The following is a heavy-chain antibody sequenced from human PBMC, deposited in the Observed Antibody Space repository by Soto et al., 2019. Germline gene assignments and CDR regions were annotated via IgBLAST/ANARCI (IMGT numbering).Heavy chain of an antibody. CDR3: ASVELSHIDV. Sequence: GGSLRVSCSASGFTFRNFAFHWVRQAPGKGLEWVSGISGGGGATYYADSVKGRFTISRDNSKNTLSLQMNSLTAEDTAMYYCASVELSHIDVW. D-gene: IGHD1-26*01. CDR2: ISGGGGAT. V-gene: IGHV3-23*01. J-gene: IGHJ3*01. CDR1: GFTFRNFA.